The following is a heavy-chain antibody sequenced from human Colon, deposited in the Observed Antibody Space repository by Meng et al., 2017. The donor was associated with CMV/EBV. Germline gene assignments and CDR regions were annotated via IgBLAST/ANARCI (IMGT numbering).Heavy chain of an antibody. D-gene: IGHD3-3*01. CDR1: GYTFNGYF. Sequence: VQRVQSGAEVKEPGASVKVSCKTSGYTFNGYFMHWVRQAPGQGLEWMGWINPVTGDTSYAQKFQVRVTMTRDTSISTAYMELSSLRSDDTAVYYCATFGGDFDYWGQGTLVTVSS. J-gene: IGHJ4*02. CDR3: ATFGGDFDY. V-gene: IGHV1-2*02. CDR2: INPVTGDT.